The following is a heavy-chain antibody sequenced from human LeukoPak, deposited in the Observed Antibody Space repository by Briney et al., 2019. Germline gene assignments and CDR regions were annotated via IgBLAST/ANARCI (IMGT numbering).Heavy chain of an antibody. CDR1: GYSFTKYA. J-gene: IGHJ5*02. CDR2: INTNTGNP. V-gene: IGHV7-4-1*02. CDR3: ARRSEHSDGYRPTFDP. D-gene: IGHD3-22*01. Sequence: ASVKVSCKASGYSFTKYAMNWVRQAPGQGLEWMGWINTNTGNPTYAQAFTGRFVFSLDTSVSTAYLQISSLKAEDTAVYYCARRSEHSDGYRPTFDPWGQGTLVTVSS.